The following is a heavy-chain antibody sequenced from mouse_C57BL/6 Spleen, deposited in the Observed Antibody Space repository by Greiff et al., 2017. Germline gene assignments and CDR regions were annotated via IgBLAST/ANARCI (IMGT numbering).Heavy chain of an antibody. J-gene: IGHJ4*01. CDR2: IYPRSGNT. CDR3: ARRYGYSYAMDY. CDR1: GYTFTSYG. Sequence: VQLQQSGAELARPGASVKLSCKASGYTFTSYGISWVKQRTGQGLEWIGEIYPRSGNTYYNEKFKGKATLTADKSSSTAYMELRSLTSEYSAVYFCARRYGYSYAMDYWGQGTSVTVSS. D-gene: IGHD2-2*01. V-gene: IGHV1-81*01.